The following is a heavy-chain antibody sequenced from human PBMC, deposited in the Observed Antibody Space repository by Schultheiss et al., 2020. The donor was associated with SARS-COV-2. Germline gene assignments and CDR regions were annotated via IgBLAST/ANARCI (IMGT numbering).Heavy chain of an antibody. CDR3: AKHGSRSGSISEGYYDY. CDR1: GFTFGDYA. CDR2: IRSKAYGGTT. J-gene: IGHJ4*02. D-gene: IGHD3-3*01. V-gene: IGHV3-49*03. Sequence: GGSLRLSCTASGFTFGDYAMSWFRQAPGKGLEWVGFIRSKAYGGTTEYAASVKGRFTISRDDSKNTVYLQMNGLTAEDTAVYYCAKHGSRSGSISEGYYDYWGQGTLVTVSS.